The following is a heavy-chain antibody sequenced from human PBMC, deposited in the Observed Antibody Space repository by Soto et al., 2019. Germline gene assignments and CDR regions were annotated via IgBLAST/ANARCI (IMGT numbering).Heavy chain of an antibody. CDR3: ARRHGELKIYYYYGMDV. V-gene: IGHV2-5*02. D-gene: IGHD3-10*01. CDR1: GFSLSTSGVG. J-gene: IGHJ6*02. Sequence: QITLKESGPTLVKPTQTLTLTCTFSGFSLSTSGVGVGWIRQPPGKALEWLALIYWDDDKRYSPSLKSRLTITKDTSKNQVVLTMTNMDPVDTATYYCARRHGELKIYYYYGMDVWGQGTTVTVSS. CDR2: IYWDDDK.